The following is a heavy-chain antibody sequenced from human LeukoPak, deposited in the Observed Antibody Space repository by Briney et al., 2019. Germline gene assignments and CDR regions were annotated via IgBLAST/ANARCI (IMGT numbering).Heavy chain of an antibody. D-gene: IGHD3-3*01. CDR1: GFPLSSHA. CDR2: ISGSGGST. V-gene: IGHV3-23*01. J-gene: IGHJ4*02. Sequence: GSLRLSCAASGFPLSSHAMSWVRQAPGKGLEWVLAISGSGGSTYYADSVKGRFTISRDNSKNTLYLQMNSLRAEDTAVYYCAKDLGARITIFGVAHYWGQGTLVTVSS. CDR3: AKDLGARITIFGVAHY.